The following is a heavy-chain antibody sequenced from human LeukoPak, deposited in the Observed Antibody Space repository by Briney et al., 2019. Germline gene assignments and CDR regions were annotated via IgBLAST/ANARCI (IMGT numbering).Heavy chain of an antibody. D-gene: IGHD2-2*01. J-gene: IGHJ4*02. CDR1: GGSLIGDKSY. V-gene: IGHV4-39*01. Sequence: SETLSLTCTVSGGSLIGDKSYWAWIRPAPGKALEWIGTISHTGDTYYNPALLSRLTMSVQTSTNQFYLRLASVSASDTAIYYCARNTATSTMHYWGQGILVTVS. CDR2: ISHTGDT. CDR3: ARNTATSTMHY.